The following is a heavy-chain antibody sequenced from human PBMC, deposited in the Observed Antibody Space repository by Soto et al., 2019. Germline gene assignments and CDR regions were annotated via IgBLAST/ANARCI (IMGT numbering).Heavy chain of an antibody. CDR2: IKEDGSEM. J-gene: IGHJ3*02. V-gene: IGHV3-7*03. CDR3: ARKVRSGHYTPPGVAVGLDI. D-gene: IGHD3-3*01. CDR1: GFTFRSYW. Sequence: EVQLVESGGGLVQPGGSLRLSCAASGFTFRSYWMSWVRQAPGKGLEWVANIKEDGSEMKYVDSVKGRFTISRDNAKNSLYLQMHSLRAEDTAVYYCARKVRSGHYTPPGVAVGLDIWGRGTMVTVSS.